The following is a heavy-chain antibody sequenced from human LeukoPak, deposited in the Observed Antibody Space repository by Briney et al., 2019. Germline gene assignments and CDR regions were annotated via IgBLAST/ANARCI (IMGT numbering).Heavy chain of an antibody. CDR1: GYTFTSYG. D-gene: IGHD2-15*01. V-gene: IGHV1-18*01. J-gene: IGHJ5*02. CDR3: ARGGGDIVVVVAATSGDYWFDP. CDR2: ISAYNGNT. Sequence: ASVKVSCKASGYTFTSYGIGWVRQAPGQGLEWMGWISAYNGNTNYAQKLQGRVTMTTDTSTSTAYMELRSLRSDDTAVYYCARGGGDIVVVVAATSGDYWFDPWGQGTLVTVSS.